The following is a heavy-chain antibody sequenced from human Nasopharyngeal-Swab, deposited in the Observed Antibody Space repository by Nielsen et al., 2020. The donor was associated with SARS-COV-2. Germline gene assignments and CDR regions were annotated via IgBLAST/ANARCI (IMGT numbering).Heavy chain of an antibody. J-gene: IGHJ4*02. CDR1: GFDFNTSW. Sequence: GESLKISCADSGFDFNTSWMTWVRRAPGKGLEWVANINPDGSEKNYVDSVKGRFTISRDNAESSLYLHMKSLRGDDTAVYYCAHYASAAYWGQGTLVTVSS. V-gene: IGHV3-7*03. CDR2: INPDGSEK. D-gene: IGHD2-2*01. CDR3: AHYASAAY.